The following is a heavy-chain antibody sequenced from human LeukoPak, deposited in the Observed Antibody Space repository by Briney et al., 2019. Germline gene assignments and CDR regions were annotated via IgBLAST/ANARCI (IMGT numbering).Heavy chain of an antibody. CDR2: ISGDGGST. J-gene: IGHJ6*02. CDR1: GFTFDDYA. D-gene: IGHD2-2*01. CDR3: VKDGSYQLPQTDYYGMDV. Sequence: GGSLRLSCAASGFTFDDYAMHWVRQAPGKGLEWVSLISGDGGSTYYADSVKGRFTISRDNSKNSLYLQMNSLRTEDTALYYCVKDGSYQLPQTDYYGMDVWGQGTTVTVSS. V-gene: IGHV3-43*02.